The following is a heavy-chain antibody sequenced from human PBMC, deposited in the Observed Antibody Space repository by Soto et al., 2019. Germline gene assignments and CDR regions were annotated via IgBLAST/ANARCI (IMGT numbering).Heavy chain of an antibody. Sequence: SLRLSCAASGFTFISYGMHWVRQAPGKGLEWVAVIWYDGSNKYYADSVKGRFTISRDNSKNTLYLQMNSLRAEDTAVYYCARDGDSAGTSEYYYYYGMDVWGQGTTVTVSS. CDR1: GFTFISYG. CDR2: IWYDGSNK. CDR3: ARDGDSAGTSEYYYYYGMDV. J-gene: IGHJ6*02. D-gene: IGHD6-13*01. V-gene: IGHV3-33*01.